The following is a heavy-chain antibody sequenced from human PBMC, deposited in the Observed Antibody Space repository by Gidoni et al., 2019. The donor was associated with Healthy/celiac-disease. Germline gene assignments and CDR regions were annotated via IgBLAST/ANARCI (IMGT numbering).Heavy chain of an antibody. Sequence: EVQLVESGGGLVQPGGSLRLSCSASGFTFSSYAMHWVRQAPGKGLEYVSAISSNGGSTYYADSGKGRFTISRDNSKNTLYLQMSSLRAEDTAVYYCVKDGFLRVWVGPTNANDAFDIWGQGTMVTVSS. CDR1: GFTFSSYA. CDR2: ISSNGGST. J-gene: IGHJ3*02. CDR3: VKDGFLRVWVGPTNANDAFDI. D-gene: IGHD3-16*01. V-gene: IGHV3-64D*06.